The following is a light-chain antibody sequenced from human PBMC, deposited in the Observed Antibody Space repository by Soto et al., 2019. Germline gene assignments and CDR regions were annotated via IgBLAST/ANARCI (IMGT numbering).Light chain of an antibody. CDR2: DTS. CDR1: QSLTNSF. Sequence: EIVLTQSPGTLSLSPGERATLSCRASQSLTNSFIAWYQQKPGQAPRLLIYDTSSRATGIPDRFSGSGSGTDFTLTISSLQAADFAVYHCQHYNNWPITFGQGTRLEI. V-gene: IGKV3D-20*02. J-gene: IGKJ5*01. CDR3: QHYNNWPIT.